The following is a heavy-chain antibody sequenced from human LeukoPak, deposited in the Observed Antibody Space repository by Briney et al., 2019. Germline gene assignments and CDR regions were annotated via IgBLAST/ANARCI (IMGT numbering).Heavy chain of an antibody. CDR2: IYYSGST. Sequence: PSQTLSLTCTVSGGSISSGDYYWSWIRQPPGKGLEWIGYIYYSGSTYYNPSLKSRVTISVDTSKNQLSLKLSSVTAADTAVYYCARGPRYSAYNYYYMDVWGKGTTVTVSS. D-gene: IGHD3-16*01. J-gene: IGHJ6*03. CDR1: GGSISSGDYY. V-gene: IGHV4-30-4*08. CDR3: ARGPRYSAYNYYYMDV.